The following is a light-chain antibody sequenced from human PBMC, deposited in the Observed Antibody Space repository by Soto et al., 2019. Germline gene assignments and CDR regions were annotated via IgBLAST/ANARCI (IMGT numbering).Light chain of an antibody. CDR2: EVS. CDR3: NSHERSNIRV. V-gene: IGLV2-14*01. Sequence: QSALTQPASVSGSPGQSITISCTGTSSDVGGYNYVSWFQQHPGKAPKLLIYEVSRQPSGVSDRFTGSKSGNTASLTISGLQADDEADYYCNSHERSNIRVFGGGTKLTVL. CDR1: SSDVGGYNY. J-gene: IGLJ3*02.